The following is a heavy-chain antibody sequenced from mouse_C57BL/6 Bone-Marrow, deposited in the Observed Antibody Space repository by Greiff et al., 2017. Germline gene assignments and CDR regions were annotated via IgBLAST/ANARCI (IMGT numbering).Heavy chain of an antibody. CDR3: ARDDGYLYYFDY. CDR1: GYTFTDYY. V-gene: IGHV1-76*01. Sequence: QVQLQQSGAELVRPGASVKLSCKASGYTFTDYYINWVKQRPGQGLEWIARIYPGSGNTYYNEKFKGKATLTAEKSSSTAYMQLSSLTSEDSAVYFCARDDGYLYYFDYWGQGTTLTVSS. J-gene: IGHJ2*01. D-gene: IGHD2-3*01. CDR2: IYPGSGNT.